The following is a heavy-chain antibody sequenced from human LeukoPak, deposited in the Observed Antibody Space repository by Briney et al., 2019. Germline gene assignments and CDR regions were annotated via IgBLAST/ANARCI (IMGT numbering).Heavy chain of an antibody. CDR3: ESAADWAEYFQH. D-gene: IGHD2-21*01. CDR2: IYYSGST. J-gene: IGHJ1*01. Sequence: PSETLSLTCTVSGGSISSSSYSWGWIRQPPGKGLEWIGSIYYSGSTYYNPSLKSRVTISVDTSKNQFSLKLSSVTAADTAVYYCESAADWAEYFQHGGKGTLVTVSS. CDR1: GGSISSSSYS. V-gene: IGHV4-39*01.